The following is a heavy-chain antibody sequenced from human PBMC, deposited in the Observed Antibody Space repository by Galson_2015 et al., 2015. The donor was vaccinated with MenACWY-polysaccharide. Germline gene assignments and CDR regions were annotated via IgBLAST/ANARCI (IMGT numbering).Heavy chain of an antibody. D-gene: IGHD4-17*01. J-gene: IGHJ6*02. CDR1: GFTFSSYA. V-gene: IGHV3-23*01. CDR3: AKGKTVTTYDYYYGMDV. Sequence: SLRLSCAASGFTFSSYAMSWVRQAPGKGLEWVSAISGSGGSTYYADSVKGRFTISRDNSKNTLYLQMNSLRAEDTAVYYCAKGKTVTTYDYYYGMDVWGQGTTVTVSS. CDR2: ISGSGGST.